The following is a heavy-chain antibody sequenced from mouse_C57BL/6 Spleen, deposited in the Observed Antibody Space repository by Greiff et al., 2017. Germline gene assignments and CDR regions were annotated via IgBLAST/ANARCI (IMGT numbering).Heavy chain of an antibody. J-gene: IGHJ1*03. CDR3: TTRPSYYSNYPWYFDV. CDR1: GFNIKDDY. CDR2: IDPENGDT. V-gene: IGHV14-4*01. D-gene: IGHD2-5*01. Sequence: EVQLQQSGAELVRPGASVKLSCTASGFNIKDDYMHWVKQRPEQGLEWIGWIDPENGDTEYASKFQGKATITADTSSNTAYLQLSSLTSEDTAVYYCTTRPSYYSNYPWYFDVWGTGTTVTVSS.